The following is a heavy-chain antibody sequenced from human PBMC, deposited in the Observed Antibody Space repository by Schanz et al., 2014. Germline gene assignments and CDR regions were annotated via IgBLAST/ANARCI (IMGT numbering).Heavy chain of an antibody. D-gene: IGHD3-9*01. V-gene: IGHV3-48*01. Sequence: EVQLVESGGGLVQPGGSLRLSCAASGFDFNSYSMNWVRQVPGKGLEWLSYIATSSSTRHYADSVKGRVTISRDNSENTLYLQMNSLSADDTAVYYCAKQIHYDILTVTRNWGQGTLVTVSS. CDR2: IATSSSTR. CDR3: AKQIHYDILTVTRN. J-gene: IGHJ4*02. CDR1: GFDFNSYS.